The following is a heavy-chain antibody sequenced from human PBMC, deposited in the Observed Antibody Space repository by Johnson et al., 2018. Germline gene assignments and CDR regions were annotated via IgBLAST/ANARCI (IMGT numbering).Heavy chain of an antibody. Sequence: EVQLLESGGGLVQPGGSLRLSCAASGFTFSSYWMSWVRQAPGKGLEWVANIKQDGSEKYYVDSVKGRFTISRDNAKNSVYLQMNSLGAEDTAVYYWARDPCTGPTLYYFYDYMDGWGKGTTVTVSS. J-gene: IGHJ6*03. CDR1: GFTFSSYW. D-gene: IGHD3-10*02. CDR2: IKQDGSEK. CDR3: ARDPCTGPTLYYFYDYMDG. V-gene: IGHV3-7*01.